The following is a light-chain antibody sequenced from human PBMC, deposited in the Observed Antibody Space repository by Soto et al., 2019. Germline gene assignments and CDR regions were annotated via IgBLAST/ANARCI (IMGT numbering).Light chain of an antibody. CDR1: SGHSNYA. CDR2: LNSDGSH. CDR3: QTWGSGIVV. V-gene: IGLV4-69*01. J-gene: IGLJ2*01. Sequence: QLVLTQSPSASASLGASVKLTCTLSSGHSNYAIAWHQQQSEKGPRYLMKLNSDGSHSKGDVLPDRFSGSSYGAARYLTISSQESDDAAYYYCQTWGSGIVVFGGGTKLTVL.